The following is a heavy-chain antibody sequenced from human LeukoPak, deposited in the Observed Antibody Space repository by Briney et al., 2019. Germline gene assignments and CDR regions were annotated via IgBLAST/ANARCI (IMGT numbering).Heavy chain of an antibody. CDR2: ITAYNGNT. CDR1: AYTLTSTC. CDR3: ARDSKRDDFVWGSYRQFDY. V-gene: IGHV1-18*01. J-gene: IGHJ4*02. Sequence: ASVKVSCKASAYTLTSTCTSWARHAPGQGLEWMGWITAYNGNTNYAQKLHRRVTMTTDTSTSTAYMELRSLRSDDTALYYCARDSKRDDFVWGSYRQFDYWGQGTLVTVSS. D-gene: IGHD3-16*02.